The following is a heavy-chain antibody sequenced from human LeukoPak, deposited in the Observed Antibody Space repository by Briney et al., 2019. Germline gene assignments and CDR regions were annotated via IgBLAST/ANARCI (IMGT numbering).Heavy chain of an antibody. Sequence: PGGSLRLSCAASGFTFSSYAMSWVRQAPGKGLEWVSAISGSGGSTYYADPVKGRFTISRDNSKNTLYLQMNSLRAEDTAVYYCAKGQRSGGGHYFDYWGQGTLVTVSS. V-gene: IGHV3-23*01. CDR3: AKGQRSGGGHYFDY. D-gene: IGHD1-26*01. CDR1: GFTFSSYA. J-gene: IGHJ4*02. CDR2: ISGSGGST.